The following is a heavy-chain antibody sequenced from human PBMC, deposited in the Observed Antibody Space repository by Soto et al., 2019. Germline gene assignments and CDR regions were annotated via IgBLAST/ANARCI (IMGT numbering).Heavy chain of an antibody. D-gene: IGHD3-22*01. V-gene: IGHV1-69*13. Sequence: SVKVSCKASGGTFSSYAISWVRQAPGQGLEWMGGIIPIFGTANYAQKFQGRVTITADESTSTAYMELSSLRSEDTAVYHCARDYYDSSGYSFVKGWFDPWGQGTLVTVSS. CDR2: IIPIFGTA. J-gene: IGHJ5*02. CDR3: ARDYYDSSGYSFVKGWFDP. CDR1: GGTFSSYA.